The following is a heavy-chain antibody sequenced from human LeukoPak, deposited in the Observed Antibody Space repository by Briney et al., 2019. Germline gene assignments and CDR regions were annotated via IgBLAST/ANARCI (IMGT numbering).Heavy chain of an antibody. CDR1: GFTFSSYA. CDR2: ISGSGGST. J-gene: IGHJ4*02. CDR3: AKDRVPVVTPVGESDY. D-gene: IGHD4-23*01. Sequence: HTGGSLRLSCAASGFTFSSYAMNWVRQAPGKGLEWVSAISGSGGSTYYADSVKGRFTISRDNSKNTLYLQMNSLRAEDTAVYYCAKDRVPVVTPVGESDYWGQGTLVTVSS. V-gene: IGHV3-23*01.